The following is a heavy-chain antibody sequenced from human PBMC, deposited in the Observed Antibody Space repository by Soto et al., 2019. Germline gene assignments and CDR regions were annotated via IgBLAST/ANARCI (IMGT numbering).Heavy chain of an antibody. J-gene: IGHJ3*02. D-gene: IGHD3-10*01. CDR2: ISYDGSNK. Sequence: GGSLRLSCAASGFTFSSYGMHWVRQAPGKGLEWVAVISYDGSNKYYADSVKGRFTISRDNSKNTLYLQMNSLRAEDTAVYYCAKDVVLWFGDHDAFDIWGQGTMVTVSS. CDR1: GFTFSSYG. V-gene: IGHV3-30*18. CDR3: AKDVVLWFGDHDAFDI.